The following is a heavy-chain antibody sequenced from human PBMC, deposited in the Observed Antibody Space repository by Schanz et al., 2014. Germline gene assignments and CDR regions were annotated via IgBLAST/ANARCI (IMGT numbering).Heavy chain of an antibody. CDR1: GFTFSNYA. V-gene: IGHV3-NL1*01. Sequence: QVQLVESGGGVVRPGGSLRLSCAGSGFTFSNYAIHWVRQAPGKGLEWISYISFSGNTIYYADSVKGRFTISRDNSKNTLYLQMKSLRVEDTAVYYCVKDPDKYNWNDVEGMDVWGPGTTVTVSS. J-gene: IGHJ6*01. D-gene: IGHD1-1*01. CDR2: ISFSGNTI. CDR3: VKDPDKYNWNDVEGMDV.